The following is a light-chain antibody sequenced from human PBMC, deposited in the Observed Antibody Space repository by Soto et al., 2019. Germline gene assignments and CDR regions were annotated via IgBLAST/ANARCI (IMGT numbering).Light chain of an antibody. V-gene: IGKV1-9*01. CDR3: QQYYSYPQT. J-gene: IGKJ5*01. Sequence: DIQVTQSPSFLSAAVEDRVTMTCRASQGISSYLAWYQQKPGKAPNLLIHTASTLQSGVPSRFSGSGSGTEFTLTISSLQPEDFATYYCQQYYSYPQTFGQGTRLEIK. CDR1: QGISSY. CDR2: TAS.